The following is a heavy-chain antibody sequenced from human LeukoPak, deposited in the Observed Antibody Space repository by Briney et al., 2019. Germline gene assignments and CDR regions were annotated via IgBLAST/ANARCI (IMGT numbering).Heavy chain of an antibody. V-gene: IGHV3-74*01. CDR3: AELGITMIGGV. Sequence: GGSLRLSCAASGFTFSAYWMHWVRQVPGKGLVWVSRINNDGTATFFADSVKGRFTISRDNAKNSLYLQMNSLRAEDTAVYYCAELGITMIGGVWGKGTTVTISS. J-gene: IGHJ6*04. CDR1: GFTFSAYW. CDR2: INNDGTAT. D-gene: IGHD3-10*02.